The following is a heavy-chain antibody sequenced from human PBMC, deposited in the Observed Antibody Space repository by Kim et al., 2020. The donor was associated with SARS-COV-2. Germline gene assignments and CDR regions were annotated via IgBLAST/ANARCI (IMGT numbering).Heavy chain of an antibody. D-gene: IGHD3-10*01. J-gene: IGHJ3*01. CDR3: VRQVAGSNFDV. V-gene: IGHV3-23*01. Sequence: SSEESVKGRFTISRNNSKNTVYLQWNILRAEDTAIYYCVRQVAGSNFDVWGQGTMVTVSS.